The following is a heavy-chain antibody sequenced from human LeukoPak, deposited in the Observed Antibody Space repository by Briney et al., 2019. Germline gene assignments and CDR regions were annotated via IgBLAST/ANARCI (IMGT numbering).Heavy chain of an antibody. V-gene: IGHV1-18*01. CDR1: GYPFTSYG. Sequence: ASVKVSCKASGYPFTSYGISWVRQAPGQGLEWMGWISAYNGNTNYAQKLQGRVSMTTDTSTRTAYMELRNLRSDDTAVYYCARDPSYITNTPDYWGQGTLVTVSS. D-gene: IGHD1-26*01. CDR3: ARDPSYITNTPDY. J-gene: IGHJ4*02. CDR2: ISAYNGNT.